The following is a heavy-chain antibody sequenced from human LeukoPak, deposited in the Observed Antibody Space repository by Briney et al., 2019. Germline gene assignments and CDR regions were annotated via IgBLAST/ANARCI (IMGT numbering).Heavy chain of an antibody. CDR2: IYYSGST. D-gene: IGHD6-13*01. Sequence: PSQTLSLTCTVSGVSISSGDYYWSWIRQPPGKGLGWIGYIYYSGSTCYNPSLKSRVTISVDTSKNQFSLKLSSVTAADTAVYYCARVEAAGKPEYNWFDPWGQGTLVTVSS. CDR1: GVSISSGDYY. CDR3: ARVEAAGKPEYNWFDP. V-gene: IGHV4-30-4*01. J-gene: IGHJ5*02.